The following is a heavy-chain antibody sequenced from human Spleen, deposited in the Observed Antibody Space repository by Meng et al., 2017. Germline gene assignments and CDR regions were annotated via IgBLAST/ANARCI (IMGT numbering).Heavy chain of an antibody. CDR3: ARVRYTRWDYYFDS. CDR1: GGFMVSTNW. D-gene: IGHD1-26*01. Sequence: QLLLQESGRGLVKPSETLSPTCAVSGGFMVSTNWWSWVRQTAGKGLEWIGEIYDSGNTNYNPSLKSRVTISVDKSKNQFSLKLSSVTAADTAVYYCARVRYTRWDYYFDSWGQGTLVTVSS. CDR2: IYDSGNT. V-gene: IGHV4-4*02. J-gene: IGHJ4*02.